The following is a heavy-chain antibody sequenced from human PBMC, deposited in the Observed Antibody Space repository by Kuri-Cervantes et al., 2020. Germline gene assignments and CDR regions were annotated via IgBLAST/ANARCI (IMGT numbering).Heavy chain of an antibody. CDR2: ISYDGSNK. CDR3: AKDAVGATTWVDY. Sequence: GGSLRLSCAASGFAFRNYGMHWVRQAPGKGLEWVAVISYDGSNKYYADSVKGRFTISRDNSKNTLYLQMNSLRAEDTAVYYYAKDAVGATTWVDYWGQGTLVTVSS. D-gene: IGHD1-26*01. V-gene: IGHV3-30*18. J-gene: IGHJ4*02. CDR1: GFAFRNYG.